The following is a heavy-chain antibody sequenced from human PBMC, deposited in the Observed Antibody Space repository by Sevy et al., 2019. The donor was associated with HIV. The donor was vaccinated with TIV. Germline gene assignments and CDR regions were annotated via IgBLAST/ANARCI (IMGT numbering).Heavy chain of an antibody. Sequence: GGSLRLSCAASGFTFSNYSMNWVRQAPGKGLEWVSSISSSSSYIYYADSVKGRFTISRDNAKNSLYLQMNSLRAEDTAVYYCAPLTTVTLFGEDSVFRFVDWGQGTLVTVSS. J-gene: IGHJ4*02. CDR2: ISSSSSYI. CDR1: GFTFSNYS. D-gene: IGHD4-17*01. V-gene: IGHV3-21*01. CDR3: APLTTVTLFGEDSVFRFVD.